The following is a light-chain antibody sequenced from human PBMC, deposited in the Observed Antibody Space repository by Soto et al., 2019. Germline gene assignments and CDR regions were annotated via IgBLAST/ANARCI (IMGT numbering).Light chain of an antibody. V-gene: IGKV3-15*01. CDR2: GAA. CDR3: QQYNSWTWT. CDR1: QSIGTN. J-gene: IGKJ1*01. Sequence: EVVMTQSPATLSVSPGARATLSCRASQSIGTNLAWYQHKPGQPPSLLIYGAATRATGVPARFRGSGSGTQFTLTITSLQSEDSAVYYCQQYNSWTWTFGQGTRVDIK.